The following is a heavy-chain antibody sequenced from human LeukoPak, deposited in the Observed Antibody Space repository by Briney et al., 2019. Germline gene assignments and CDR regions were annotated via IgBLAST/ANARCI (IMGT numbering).Heavy chain of an antibody. CDR1: GYTFTGYY. CDR2: INPNSGGT. V-gene: IGHV1-2*02. D-gene: IGHD2-15*01. Sequence: GASVKVSCKASGYTFTGYYMHWVRQAPGQGLEWMGWINPNSGGTNYAQKFQGRVTMTRDTSISTAYMELSRLRSDDTAVYYCARLCSGGCCFSGYGMDVWGQGTTVTVSS. J-gene: IGHJ6*01. CDR3: ARLCSGGCCFSGYGMDV.